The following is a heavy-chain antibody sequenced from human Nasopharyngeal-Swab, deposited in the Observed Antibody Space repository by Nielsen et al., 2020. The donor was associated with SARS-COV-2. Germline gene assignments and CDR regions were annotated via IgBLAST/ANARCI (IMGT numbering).Heavy chain of an antibody. V-gene: IGHV3-74*01. J-gene: IGHJ5*02. D-gene: IGHD3/OR15-3a*01. CDR3: ARQRGGIVILTLDP. Sequence: GESLTISCAASGFTFSSYSMHWVRQVPGRGLLWVAHIDSDGSSTTYADSVKGRFTISRDNAKNTLYLQMNSLRAEDTAVYYCARQRGGIVILTLDPWGQGTLVTVSS. CDR1: GFTFSSYS. CDR2: IDSDGSST.